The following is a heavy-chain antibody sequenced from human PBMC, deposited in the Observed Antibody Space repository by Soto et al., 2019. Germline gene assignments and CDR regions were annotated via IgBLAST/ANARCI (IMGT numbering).Heavy chain of an antibody. CDR2: ISAYNGDT. CDR1: GYTFTSYG. Sequence: GASVNVSCKASGYTFTSYGISWVRQAPGQGLEWMGWISAYNGDTNYAQKLQGRVTMTTDTSTSTAYMELRSLRSDDTAVYYCARGQRITIFGVVHPPTEFFDYWGQGTLVTVSS. CDR3: ARGQRITIFGVVHPPTEFFDY. D-gene: IGHD3-3*01. V-gene: IGHV1-18*04. J-gene: IGHJ4*02.